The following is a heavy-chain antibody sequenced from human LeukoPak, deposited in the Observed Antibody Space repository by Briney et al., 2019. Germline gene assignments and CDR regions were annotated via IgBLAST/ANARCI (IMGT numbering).Heavy chain of an antibody. V-gene: IGHV4-59*08. CDR1: GGSISSYY. Sequence: SETLSLTCTVSGGSISSYYWNWIRQPPGKGLEWIGYIHYSGSTNFNPSLKSRVTISVHTSKNQFSVNLSSVTAADTAVYYCASFTFGHNWFDPWGQGTLVTVSS. J-gene: IGHJ5*02. CDR2: IHYSGST. CDR3: ASFTFGHNWFDP. D-gene: IGHD2/OR15-2a*01.